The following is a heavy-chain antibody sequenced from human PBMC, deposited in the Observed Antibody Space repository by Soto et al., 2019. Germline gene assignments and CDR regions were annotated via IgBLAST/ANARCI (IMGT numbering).Heavy chain of an antibody. V-gene: IGHV1-8*01. J-gene: IGHJ6*02. CDR1: GYTFTTCD. Sequence: ASVKVSCKASGYTFTTCDINWVRQAPGQGLEWLGWMDPNSGSTGYAQNFQGRITMTRNISRNTAHMELSSLQSEDTAVYYCARERKFDFWRKGLGVWGQGTTVTVSS. CDR2: MDPNSGST. D-gene: IGHD3-3*01. CDR3: ARERKFDFWRKGLGV.